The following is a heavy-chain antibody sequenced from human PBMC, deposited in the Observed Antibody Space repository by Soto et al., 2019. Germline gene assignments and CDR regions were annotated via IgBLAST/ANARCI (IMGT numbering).Heavy chain of an antibody. Sequence: GGSLRLSCAASGFTFSSYAMHWVRQAPGKGLEWVAVISYDGSNKYYADSVKGRFTISRDNSKNTLYLQMNSLRAEDTAVYYCARDGSLGELSYFDYWGQGTLVTVSS. CDR3: ARDGSLGELSYFDY. CDR1: GFTFSSYA. D-gene: IGHD3-16*02. V-gene: IGHV3-30-3*01. CDR2: ISYDGSNK. J-gene: IGHJ4*02.